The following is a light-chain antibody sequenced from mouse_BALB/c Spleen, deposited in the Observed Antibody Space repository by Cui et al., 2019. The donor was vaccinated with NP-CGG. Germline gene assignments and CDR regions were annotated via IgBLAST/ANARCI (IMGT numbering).Light chain of an antibody. Sequence: QAVVTQESALPTSPGETVTLTFRSSTGPVTTRNYANGFKEKQDHLFTVLIGVTKNQVPVVPAGFSGSLMGEKAALTITGAQTEDEAIYFCAQWYNNNWVFGGGTKLTVL. CDR3: AQWYNNNWV. V-gene: IGLV1*01. J-gene: IGLJ1*01. CDR2: VTK. CDR1: TGPVTTRNY.